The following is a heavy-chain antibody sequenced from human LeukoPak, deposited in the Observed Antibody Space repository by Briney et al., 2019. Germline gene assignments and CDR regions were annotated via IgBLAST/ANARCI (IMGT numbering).Heavy chain of an antibody. CDR2: ISSGGSST. D-gene: IGHD6-6*01. Sequence: GGSLRLSCAASGFTFRNHWMHWVRQTPGKGLVWVSRISSGGSSTTYADSVKGRFTISRDNAKNTLYQQMNNLRAEDTAMYYCARDQRVTGRPDIDYWGQGTLVIVSS. J-gene: IGHJ4*02. V-gene: IGHV3-74*03. CDR3: ARDQRVTGRPDIDY. CDR1: GFTFRNHW.